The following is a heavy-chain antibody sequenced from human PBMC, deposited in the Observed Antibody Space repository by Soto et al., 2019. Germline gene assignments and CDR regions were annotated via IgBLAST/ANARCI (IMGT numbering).Heavy chain of an antibody. J-gene: IGHJ5*02. V-gene: IGHV1-8*01. CDR2: VNPNSGNT. Sequence: ASVKVSCKASGYTFTSYDSNSGRQATGQGLEWVGWVNPNSGNTGDAQKFQGRVTMTRNTSISTAYMELSSLRSEDAAVYYCARAAIHGSSWYLWFGPWGQGTLVTVSS. CDR3: ARAAIHGSSWYLWFGP. D-gene: IGHD6-13*01. CDR1: GYTFTSYD.